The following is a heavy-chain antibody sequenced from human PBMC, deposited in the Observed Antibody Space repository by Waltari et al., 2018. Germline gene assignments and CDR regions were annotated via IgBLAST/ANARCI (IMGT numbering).Heavy chain of an antibody. J-gene: IGHJ4*02. CDR2: MSSSSSYI. Sequence: EVTLVESGGGLVKPGGSLRLSFAASGFTFSSYSMNWVRQAPGKGLEWVSSMSSSSSYIYYADSVKGRFTISRDNAKNSLYLQMNSLRAEDTAVYYCAGSPYYFDYWGQGTLVTVSS. CDR1: GFTFSSYS. CDR3: AGSPYYFDY. V-gene: IGHV3-21*01. D-gene: IGHD6-25*01.